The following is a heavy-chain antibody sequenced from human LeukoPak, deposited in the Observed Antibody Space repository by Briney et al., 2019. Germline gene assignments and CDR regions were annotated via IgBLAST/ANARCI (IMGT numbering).Heavy chain of an antibody. V-gene: IGHV3-23*01. CDR2: I. CDR1: GFTFSSYA. Sequence: QSGGSLRLSCAASGFTFSSYAMSWVRQAPGKGLEWVSAIKGRFTISRDNSNNTLFLHLNSLRGEDTAVYYCTRNSGWYGLSWGQGTLVTVSS. D-gene: IGHD6-19*01. CDR3: TRNSGWYGLS. J-gene: IGHJ1*01.